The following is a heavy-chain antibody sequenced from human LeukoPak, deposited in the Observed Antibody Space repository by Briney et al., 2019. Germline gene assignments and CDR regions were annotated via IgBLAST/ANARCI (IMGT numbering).Heavy chain of an antibody. J-gene: IGHJ4*02. V-gene: IGHV4-4*02. D-gene: IGHD3-10*01. CDR3: ARVTMVRGVPYYFDY. CDR1: GGSISSSNW. CDR2: IYHSGST. Sequence: SGTLSLTCAVSGGSISSSNWWSWVRQPPGKGLEWIGEIYHSGSTNYNPSLKSRVTISVDTSKNQFSLKLSSVTAADTAVYYCARVTMVRGVPYYFDYWGQGTLVNVS.